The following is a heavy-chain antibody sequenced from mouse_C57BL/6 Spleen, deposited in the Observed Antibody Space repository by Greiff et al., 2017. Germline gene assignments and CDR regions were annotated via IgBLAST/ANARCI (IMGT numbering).Heavy chain of an antibody. CDR3: TTSRFYYYGSSQD. Sequence: EVQLQQSGAELVRPGASVKLSCTASGFNIKDDYMHWVKQRPEQGLEWIGWIDPENGDTEYAPKFQGKATITADTSSNTAYLPLSSLTSEDTAVYYCTTSRFYYYGSSQDWGQGTLVTVSA. D-gene: IGHD1-1*01. J-gene: IGHJ3*01. V-gene: IGHV14-4*01. CDR1: GFNIKDDY. CDR2: IDPENGDT.